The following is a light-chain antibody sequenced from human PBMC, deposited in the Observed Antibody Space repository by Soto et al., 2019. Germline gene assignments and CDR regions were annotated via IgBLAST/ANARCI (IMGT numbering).Light chain of an antibody. CDR2: GAS. CDR1: QSVSSN. CDR3: QQYNNWPTKYT. J-gene: IGKJ2*01. Sequence: EIVMTQSPATLSVSPGERATLSCRASQSVSSNLAWYQQKPGQAPRLLIYGASTSANGIPARLSGSESGTEFTLTISSLQSEDFAVYYCQQYNNWPTKYTFGQGTKLEIK. V-gene: IGKV3-15*01.